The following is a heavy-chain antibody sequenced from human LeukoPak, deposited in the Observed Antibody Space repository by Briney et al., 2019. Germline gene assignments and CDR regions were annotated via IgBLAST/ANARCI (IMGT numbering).Heavy chain of an antibody. V-gene: IGHV1-46*01. CDR3: ARGPATATAWPFDY. Sequence: ASVKVSCKASGYIFSDYYMHWVRQAPGQGLEWMGIINPSGGSTRSAQNFQDRVTMTRDTSTSTVYMELSSLRSEDTAVYYCARGPATATAWPFDYWGQGTLVTVSS. D-gene: IGHD6-13*01. J-gene: IGHJ4*02. CDR2: INPSGGST. CDR1: GYIFSDYY.